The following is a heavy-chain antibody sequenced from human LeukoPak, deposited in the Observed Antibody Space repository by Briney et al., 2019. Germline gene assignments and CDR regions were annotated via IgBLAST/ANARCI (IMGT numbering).Heavy chain of an antibody. CDR2: INPHSGKT. V-gene: IGHV1-8*01. Sequence: ASVKVSCKTSGYPFRNYDINWVRQATGQGLEWMGWINPHSGKTGYAQKFQGRVTMTTDTSASTAYMELSSLRSEDTAVYYCARVFPPINGYGSGSYSFLGSLDPWGQGTLVTVSS. J-gene: IGHJ5*02. CDR3: ARVFPPINGYGSGSYSFLGSLDP. D-gene: IGHD3-10*01. CDR1: GYPFRNYD.